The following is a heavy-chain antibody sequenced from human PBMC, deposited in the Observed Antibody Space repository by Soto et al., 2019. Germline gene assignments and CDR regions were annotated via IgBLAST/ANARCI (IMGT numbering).Heavy chain of an antibody. D-gene: IGHD3-10*01. J-gene: IGHJ4*02. CDR3: AHAYGGGSLY. CDR2: IYWDATK. V-gene: IGHV2-5*02. Sequence: QITLKESGPTLVKPTQTLTLTCTFSGFSLPTDRVGVGWIRQPPGKALEWLAVIYWDATKTYRPSLKSRLTIPKETSKNPVALTMTDMDPVDTARYYCAHAYGGGSLYCGQGTVVTVSS. CDR1: GFSLPTDRVG.